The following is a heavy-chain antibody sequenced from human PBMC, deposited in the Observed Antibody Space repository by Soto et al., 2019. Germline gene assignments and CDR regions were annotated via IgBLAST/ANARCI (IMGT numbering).Heavy chain of an antibody. CDR2: INAGNGNT. Sequence: GASVKVSWKASGYTFTTYAIHWVRQAPGQRLEWMGWINAGNGNTKYSQKFQGRVTITRDTSANTAYMELSSLRSEDTAVYYCARDLNNWKYMFDYWGQRTLVTVSS. CDR1: GYTFTTYA. D-gene: IGHD1-20*01. CDR3: ARDLNNWKYMFDY. V-gene: IGHV1-3*01. J-gene: IGHJ4*02.